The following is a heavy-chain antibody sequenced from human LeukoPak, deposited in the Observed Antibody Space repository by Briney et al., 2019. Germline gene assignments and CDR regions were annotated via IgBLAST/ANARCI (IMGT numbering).Heavy chain of an antibody. J-gene: IGHJ4*02. Sequence: GRSLRLSCAASGFTFSNYWMHWVRQAPGKGLVWVSRIRPDGSATSYVESVKGRLTISRDNAKNTVYLQMNSLRAEDTAVYYCARVPAAAPGQGIDYWGQGTLVTVSS. CDR3: ARVPAAAPGQGIDY. CDR2: IRPDGSAT. V-gene: IGHV3-74*01. D-gene: IGHD6-13*01. CDR1: GFTFSNYW.